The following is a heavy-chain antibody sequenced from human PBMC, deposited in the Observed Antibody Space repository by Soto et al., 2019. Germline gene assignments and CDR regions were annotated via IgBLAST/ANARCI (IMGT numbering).Heavy chain of an antibody. Sequence: SGGSLRLSCAASGFTFSSYAMSWVRQAPGKGLEWVSAISGSGGSTYYADSVKGRFTISRDNSKNALYLQMNSLRAEDTAVYYCAKDLVAATTYYFDYWGQGTLVTVSS. CDR1: GFTFSSYA. D-gene: IGHD2-15*01. V-gene: IGHV3-23*01. J-gene: IGHJ4*02. CDR3: AKDLVAATTYYFDY. CDR2: ISGSGGST.